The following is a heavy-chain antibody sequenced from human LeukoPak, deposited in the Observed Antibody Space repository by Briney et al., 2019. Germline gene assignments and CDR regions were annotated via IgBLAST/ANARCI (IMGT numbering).Heavy chain of an antibody. V-gene: IGHV5-51*01. CDR3: ARQPRGHSWYYGAPFDF. CDR1: GYSFSTYW. CDR2: FYPGDSDT. Sequence: GESLKISCQSSGYSFSTYWITWVRQMPGQGLEWMGIFYPGDSDTRYSPSLQGQVTISTDESVSTAYLQWTSMRASETAIYYCARQPRGHSWYYGAPFDFWGQGTMVTVSS. D-gene: IGHD3-10*01. J-gene: IGHJ4*03.